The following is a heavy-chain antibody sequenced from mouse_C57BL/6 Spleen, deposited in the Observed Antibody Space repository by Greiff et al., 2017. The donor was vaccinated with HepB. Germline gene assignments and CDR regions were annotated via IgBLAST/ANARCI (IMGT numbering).Heavy chain of an antibody. J-gene: IGHJ2*01. CDR1: GYSITSGYD. Sequence: QVQQSGPGMVKPSQSLSLTCTVTGYSITSGYDWHWIRHFPGNKLEWMGYISYSGSTNYNPSLKSRISITHDTSKNHFFLKLNSVTTEDTATYYCARGGDYFDYWGQGTTLTVSS. CDR2: ISYSGST. V-gene: IGHV3-1*01. CDR3: ARGGDYFDY.